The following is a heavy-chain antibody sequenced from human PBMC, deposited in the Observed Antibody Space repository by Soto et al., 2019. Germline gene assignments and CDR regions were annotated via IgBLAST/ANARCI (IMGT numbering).Heavy chain of an antibody. V-gene: IGHV1-18*04. CDR1: GYTFTSYG. Sequence: ASVKVSCKASGYTFTSYGISWVRQAPGQGLEWMGWISAYNGNTNYAQKLQGRVTMTTDTSTSTAYMELRSLRSDDTAVYYCARGGYYDILTGYYKEGYYFDYWAQGTLVTVSS. J-gene: IGHJ4*02. CDR2: ISAYNGNT. CDR3: ARGGYYDILTGYYKEGYYFDY. D-gene: IGHD3-9*01.